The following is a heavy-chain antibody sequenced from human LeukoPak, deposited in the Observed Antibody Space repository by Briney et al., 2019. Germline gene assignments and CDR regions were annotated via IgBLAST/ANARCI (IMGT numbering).Heavy chain of an antibody. D-gene: IGHD7-27*01. CDR1: GFTFSNYG. Sequence: GGSLRLSCAASGFTFSNYGLHWVRQAPGKGLEWLAVMWFDGSHKYYADSVKGRFTISRDDSKSMLYLQMNSLRAEDTAVYYCARDITGDPPPYYFDYWGQGSLVTVSS. V-gene: IGHV3-33*01. J-gene: IGHJ4*02. CDR2: MWFDGSHK. CDR3: ARDITGDPPPYYFDY.